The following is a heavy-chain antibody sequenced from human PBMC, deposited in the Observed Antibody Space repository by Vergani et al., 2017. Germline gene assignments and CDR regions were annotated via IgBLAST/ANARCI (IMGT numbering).Heavy chain of an antibody. CDR1: GFTFNSYG. CDR2: IRSDESRG. J-gene: IGHJ4*02. D-gene: IGHD2-15*01. CDR3: GKEGGGYCSGGTCYPEY. V-gene: IGHV3-30*02. Sequence: QVQLVESGGGVVQPGGSLRLSCAASGFTFNSYGMHWVRQAPGKGLEWVASIRSDESRGYYGDSMEGPFTISRDNSKNTLYLQMKSLRPEDTAVYYCGKEGGGYCSGGTCYPEYWGQGTLVIVSS.